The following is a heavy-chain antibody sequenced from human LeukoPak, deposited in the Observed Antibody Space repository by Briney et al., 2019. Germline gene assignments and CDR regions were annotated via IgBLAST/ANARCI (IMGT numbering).Heavy chain of an antibody. CDR2: INHSGST. CDR3: ARRTVEWFDP. V-gene: IGHV4-34*01. Sequence: SETLSLTCAVYGGSFSGYYWSWIRQPPGKGLEWIGEINHSGSTNYNPSLKSRVTISVDTSKNQFSLKLSSVTAADTAVYYCARRTVEWFDPWGQGTLVTVSS. J-gene: IGHJ5*02. D-gene: IGHD3-3*01. CDR1: GGSFSGYY.